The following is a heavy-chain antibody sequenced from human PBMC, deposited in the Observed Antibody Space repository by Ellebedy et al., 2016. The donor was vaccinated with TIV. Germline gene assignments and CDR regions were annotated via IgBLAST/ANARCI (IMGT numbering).Heavy chain of an antibody. J-gene: IGHJ4*02. Sequence: AASVKVSCKASGYTFTSYGISWVRQAPGQGLEWMGWISAYNGNTNYAQKLQGRVTMTTDTSTSTAYMELRSLRSDDTAVYYCTRDPTVVREVITYYFDYWGQGTLVTVSS. D-gene: IGHD3-10*01. CDR3: TRDPTVVREVITYYFDY. CDR1: GYTFTSYG. CDR2: ISAYNGNT. V-gene: IGHV1-18*04.